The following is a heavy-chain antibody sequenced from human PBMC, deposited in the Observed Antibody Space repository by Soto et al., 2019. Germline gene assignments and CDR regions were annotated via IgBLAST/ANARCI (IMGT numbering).Heavy chain of an antibody. CDR2: ISGSGGST. Sequence: GGSLRLSCAASGFTFSSYAMSWVRQAPGKGLEWVSAISGSGGSTYYADSVKGRFTISRDNSKNTLYLQMNSLRAEDTAVYYCAKSITVTISYYYYYGMDVWGQGTTVTVSS. V-gene: IGHV3-23*01. D-gene: IGHD4-4*01. CDR1: GFTFSSYA. CDR3: AKSITVTISYYYYYGMDV. J-gene: IGHJ6*02.